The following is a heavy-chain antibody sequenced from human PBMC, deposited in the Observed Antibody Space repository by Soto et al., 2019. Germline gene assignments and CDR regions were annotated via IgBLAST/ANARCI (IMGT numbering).Heavy chain of an antibody. CDR3: AREWSLSVAAPGY. D-gene: IGHD6-19*01. V-gene: IGHV1-46*01. Sequence: ASVKVSCKASGYTFTSYYMHWVRQAPGQGFEWMGIINPSGGSTTYAQKFQGRVTITRDTSASTAYMELSSLRSEDTAVYFCAREWSLSVAAPGYWGQGTLVTVSS. CDR2: INPSGGST. CDR1: GYTFTSYY. J-gene: IGHJ4*02.